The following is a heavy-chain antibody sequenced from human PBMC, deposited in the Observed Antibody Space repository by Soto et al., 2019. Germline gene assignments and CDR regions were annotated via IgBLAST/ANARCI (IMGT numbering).Heavy chain of an antibody. CDR3: ARDLGGRTDY. CDR2: INAGNGNT. J-gene: IGHJ4*02. D-gene: IGHD2-15*01. V-gene: IGHV1-3*01. CDR1: GYTFTSYA. Sequence: QVPLVQSGAEVKKPGASVKVSCKASGYTFTSYAMQWVRQAPGQRLEWMGWINAGNGNTKYSHKFQGRVTITRDTSASTAHMELSSLRSEETTVYYCARDLGGRTDYWGQGTLGTVSS.